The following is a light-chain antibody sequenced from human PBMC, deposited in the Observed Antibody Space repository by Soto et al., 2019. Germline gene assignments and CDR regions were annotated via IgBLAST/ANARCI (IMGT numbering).Light chain of an antibody. CDR1: QSVNSY. Sequence: EIVLTQSPATLSLSPGERATLSCRASQSVNSYLAWYQQKPGQAPRLLIYDASNRATGIPARFSGSGSGIDFTLTIGSLEPEDFAVYYCQQRGDWPPDITFGGGTKVEIK. CDR2: DAS. J-gene: IGKJ4*01. CDR3: QQRGDWPPDIT. V-gene: IGKV3-11*01.